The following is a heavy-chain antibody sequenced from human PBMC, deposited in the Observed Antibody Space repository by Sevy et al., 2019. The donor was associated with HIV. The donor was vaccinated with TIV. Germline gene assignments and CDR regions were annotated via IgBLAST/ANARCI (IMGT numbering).Heavy chain of an antibody. D-gene: IGHD5-18*01. J-gene: IGHJ3*02. CDR1: GFTFGDYA. Sequence: GGSLRLSCTASGFTFGDYAMSWFRQAPGKGLEWVGFIRSKADGGTTEYAASVKGRFTISRDDSKSIAYLQMNSLKTEETAVYYSTRDPEFEVELDTISAFDIWGQGTMVAVS. CDR3: TRDPEFEVELDTISAFDI. CDR2: IRSKADGGTT. V-gene: IGHV3-49*03.